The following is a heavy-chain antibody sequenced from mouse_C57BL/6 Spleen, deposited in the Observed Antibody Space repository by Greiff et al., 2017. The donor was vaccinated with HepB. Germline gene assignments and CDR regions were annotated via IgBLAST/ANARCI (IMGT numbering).Heavy chain of an antibody. Sequence: QVQLQQPGAELVKPGASVKLSCKASGYTFTSYWMQWVKQRPGQGLEWIGEIDPSDSYTNYNQKFKGKATLTVDTSSSTAYMQLSSLTSEDSAVYDCARRGGNWYFDVWGTGTTVTVSS. CDR2: IDPSDSYT. CDR1: GYTFTSYW. J-gene: IGHJ1*03. CDR3: ARRGGNWYFDV. V-gene: IGHV1-50*01.